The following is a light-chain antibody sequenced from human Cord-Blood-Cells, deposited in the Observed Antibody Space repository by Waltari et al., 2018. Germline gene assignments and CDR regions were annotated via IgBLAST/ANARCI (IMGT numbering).Light chain of an antibody. Sequence: QSVLTQPPPASGTPGQRVTISCSGSSSNIGSNYVYWYQQLPGTAPKRLIYRNNQRPSGVPDRFSGSKSGTSASLAISGLRSEDEADYYCAAWDDSLRVFGTGTKVTVL. J-gene: IGLJ1*01. CDR2: RNN. CDR1: SSNIGSNY. V-gene: IGLV1-47*01. CDR3: AAWDDSLRV.